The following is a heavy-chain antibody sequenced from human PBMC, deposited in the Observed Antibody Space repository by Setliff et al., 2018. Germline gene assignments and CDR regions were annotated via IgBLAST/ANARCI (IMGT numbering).Heavy chain of an antibody. J-gene: IGHJ4*02. D-gene: IGHD2-2*01. CDR2: IYHDGNPKFNPSV. CDR3: TRGGERYHTAN. V-gene: IGHV4-4*03. Sequence: PETLSLTCAVSGVSVNSLTWWSWVRQTPGKGLEWIGFIYHDGNPKFNPSVNYNPYLKSRITMSIDKSKKQFSLNLRSVTAADTAVYYCTRGGERYHTANWGQGALVTVSS. CDR1: GVSVNSLTW.